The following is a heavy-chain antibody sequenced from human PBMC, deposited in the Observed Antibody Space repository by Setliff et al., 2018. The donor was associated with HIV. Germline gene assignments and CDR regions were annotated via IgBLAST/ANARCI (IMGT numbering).Heavy chain of an antibody. Sequence: GALRLSCAVSGLLFSDAWMNWVRQIPGKGLEWVGRFKVTPGGGTTDYAAPVTGRFTISRDVSKNTLYLQMNSLKTEDTAVYYCTHIAKGGGFGYALHVWGQGTVVTVSS. CDR2: FKVTPGGGTT. CDR1: GLLFSDAW. CDR3: THIAKGGGFGYALHV. V-gene: IGHV3-15*01. D-gene: IGHD2-15*01. J-gene: IGHJ3*01.